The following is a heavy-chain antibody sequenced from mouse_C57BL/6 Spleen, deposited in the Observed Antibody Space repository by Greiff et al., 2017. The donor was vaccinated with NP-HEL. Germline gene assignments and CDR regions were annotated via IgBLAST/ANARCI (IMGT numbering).Heavy chain of an antibody. CDR3: ARPTGTEAWFAY. Sequence: EVKLMESGGGLVKPGGSLKLSCAASGFTFSDYGMHWVRQAPEKGLEWVAYISSGSSTIYYADTVKGRFTISRDNAKNTLFLQMTSLRSEDTAMYYCARPTGTEAWFAYWGQGTLVTVSA. CDR2: ISSGSSTI. V-gene: IGHV5-17*01. J-gene: IGHJ3*01. CDR1: GFTFSDYG. D-gene: IGHD4-1*02.